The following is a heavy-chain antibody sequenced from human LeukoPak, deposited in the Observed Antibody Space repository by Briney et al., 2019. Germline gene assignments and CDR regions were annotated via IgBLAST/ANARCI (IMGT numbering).Heavy chain of an antibody. J-gene: IGHJ4*02. CDR1: GFTFINYW. CDR3: ARGGFCSGADCRGSFDY. Sequence: GGSLRLSCAASGFTFINYWMHWVRQAPGEGGVGVSHINNDGSTTTYADSVKGRFTISRDNAKNTLYLHVNSLRAEDTAVYYCARGGFCSGADCRGSFDYWGQGALVTVSS. D-gene: IGHD2-15*01. V-gene: IGHV3-74*01. CDR2: INNDGSTT.